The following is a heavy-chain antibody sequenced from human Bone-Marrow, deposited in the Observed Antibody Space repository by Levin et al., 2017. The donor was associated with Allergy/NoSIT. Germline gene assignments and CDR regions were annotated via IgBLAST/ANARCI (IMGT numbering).Heavy chain of an antibody. CDR1: GFTFPDAW. CDR2: IKRKSDGGTT. CDR3: TTYGPGNY. V-gene: IGHV3-15*01. J-gene: IGHJ4*02. D-gene: IGHD4-17*01. Sequence: GGSLRLSCAASGFTFPDAWMSWVRQAPGKGLEWVGRIKRKSDGGTTEYAAPVRGRFSISRDDSKNMLYLQMNSLTTEDTAVYSCTTYGPGNYWGQGTLVTVSS.